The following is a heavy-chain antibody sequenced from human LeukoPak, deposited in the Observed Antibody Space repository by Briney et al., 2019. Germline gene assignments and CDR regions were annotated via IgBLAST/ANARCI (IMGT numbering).Heavy chain of an antibody. J-gene: IGHJ4*02. CDR1: GYTLTELS. Sequence: ASVKVSCKVSGYTLTELSMHWVRQAPGKGLEWMGGFDPEDGETIYAQKFQDRVTMTEDTSTDTAYMQLSSLRSEDTAVYYCTMYTSCTGGSCSSRPEDTFDHWGQGTLVIVSS. CDR3: TMYTSCTGGSCSSRPEDTFDH. V-gene: IGHV1-24*01. D-gene: IGHD2-15*01. CDR2: FDPEDGET.